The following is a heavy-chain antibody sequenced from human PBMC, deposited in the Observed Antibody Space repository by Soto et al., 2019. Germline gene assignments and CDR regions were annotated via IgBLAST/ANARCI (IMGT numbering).Heavy chain of an antibody. J-gene: IGHJ4*02. D-gene: IGHD5-12*01. CDR1: GFTFSSYG. V-gene: IGHV3-33*01. CDR2: IWYDGSNK. CDR3: ARDRRDGYNFGDY. Sequence: GSLRLSCAASGFTFSSYGMHWVRQAPGKGLEWVAVIWYDGSNKYYADSVKGRLTISRDNSKNTLYLQMNSLRAEDTAVYYCARDRRDGYNFGDYWGQGTLVTVSS.